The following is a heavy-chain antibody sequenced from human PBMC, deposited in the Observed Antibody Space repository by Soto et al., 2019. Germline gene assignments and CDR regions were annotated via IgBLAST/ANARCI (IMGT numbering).Heavy chain of an antibody. J-gene: IGHJ6*02. D-gene: IGHD3-3*02. Sequence: PVGSLRLSCVASGFTFSNYGMHWVRQAPGKGLEWVAVISFDGSNIDYAESVKGRFTISRDNSKNTLYLQMDSLRAEDTAVYYCAKCRPISGLVIVSDYYYGMDVWGQGTTVTVS. CDR2: ISFDGSNI. V-gene: IGHV3-30*18. CDR3: AKCRPISGLVIVSDYYYGMDV. CDR1: GFTFSNYG.